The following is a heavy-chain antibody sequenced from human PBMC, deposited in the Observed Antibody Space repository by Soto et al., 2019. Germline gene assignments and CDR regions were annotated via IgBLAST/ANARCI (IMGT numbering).Heavy chain of an antibody. Sequence: ASVKVSCKASGYTFTGYYMHWVRQAPGQGLEWMGWINPNSGGTNYAQKFQGRVTMTRDTSISTAYMELSRLRSDDTAVYYCARIEWLLPTAVTPDYYYGMDFWGQGTTVTVSS. CDR1: GYTFTGYY. CDR2: INPNSGGT. V-gene: IGHV1-2*02. J-gene: IGHJ6*02. D-gene: IGHD3-22*01. CDR3: ARIEWLLPTAVTPDYYYGMDF.